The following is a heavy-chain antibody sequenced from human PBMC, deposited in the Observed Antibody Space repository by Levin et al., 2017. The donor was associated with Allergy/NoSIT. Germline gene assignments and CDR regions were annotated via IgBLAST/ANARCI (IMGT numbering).Heavy chain of an antibody. V-gene: IGHV3-9*01. CDR1: GFTFDDYA. D-gene: IGHD2-15*01. CDR2: ISWNSGSI. Sequence: PGGSLRLSCAASGFTFDDYAMHWVRQAPGKGLEWVSGISWNSGSIGYADSVKGRFTISRDNAKNSLYLQMNSLRAEDTALYYCAITEGVYCSGGSCNRRGADAFDIWGQGTMVTVSS. CDR3: AITEGVYCSGGSCNRRGADAFDI. J-gene: IGHJ3*02.